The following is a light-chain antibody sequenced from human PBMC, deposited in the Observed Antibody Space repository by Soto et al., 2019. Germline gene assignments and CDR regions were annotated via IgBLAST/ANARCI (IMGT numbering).Light chain of an antibody. CDR3: ISYSTTRTLV. J-gene: IGLJ1*01. Sequence: QSALTQPASVSVSPGQSVTISCTGARSDVGGNDYVSWYQQHTGKAPKLILYEVNNRPSGVSNHLSGSKSGNPASLIISELQADDAAEYYCISYSTTRTLVFGSGTKVTVL. CDR2: EVN. V-gene: IGLV2-14*01. CDR1: RSDVGGNDY.